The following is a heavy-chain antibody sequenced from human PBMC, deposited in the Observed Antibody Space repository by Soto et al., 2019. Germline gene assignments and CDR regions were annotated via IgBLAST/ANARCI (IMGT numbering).Heavy chain of an antibody. D-gene: IGHD3-10*01. CDR2: IRDRAYSYAT. J-gene: IGHJ4*02. Sequence: VLLVESGGGWVQPGGTLKLSCEASGFVFKESSIHWCRQASGKGLEWVGRIRDRAYSYATAYAASVKGRFTISRDDSSNTAYLQMNSLKTEDTAIYYCTRLISAAQDYWGQGTLVTVSS. V-gene: IGHV3-73*01. CDR1: GFVFKESS. CDR3: TRLISAAQDY.